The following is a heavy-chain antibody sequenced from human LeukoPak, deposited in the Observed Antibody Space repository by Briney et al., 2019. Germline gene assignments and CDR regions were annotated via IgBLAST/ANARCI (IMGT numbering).Heavy chain of an antibody. CDR1: GFNFGSDA. CDR3: AKGYYYYYGMDV. V-gene: IGHV3-30*02. Sequence: GGSLRLSCTASGFNFGSDAMHWVRQAPGKGLEWVAFIWYDGSNDHYADSVKGRFTISRDNSKNTVCLQMNSLRAEDTAVYYCAKGYYYYYGMDVWGQGTTVTVSS. CDR2: IWYDGSND. J-gene: IGHJ6*02.